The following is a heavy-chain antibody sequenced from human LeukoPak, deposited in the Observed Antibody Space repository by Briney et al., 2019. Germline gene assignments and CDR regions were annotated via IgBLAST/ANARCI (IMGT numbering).Heavy chain of an antibody. Sequence: PGRSLRLSCAASGFTFSSYAMNWVRQAPGKGLEWVAVISYDGSNKYYADSVNGRFTISRDNSKNTLCLQMNNLRGEDTAVYYCAKERSGYLAYWGQGSLLTVPS. D-gene: IGHD3-3*01. V-gene: IGHV3-30*18. CDR1: GFTFSSYA. CDR2: ISYDGSNK. CDR3: AKERSGYLAY. J-gene: IGHJ4*02.